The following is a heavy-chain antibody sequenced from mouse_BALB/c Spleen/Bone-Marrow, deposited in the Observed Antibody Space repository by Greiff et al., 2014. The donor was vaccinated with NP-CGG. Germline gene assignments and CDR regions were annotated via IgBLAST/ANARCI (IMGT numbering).Heavy chain of an antibody. Sequence: LQESGADLMKPGASVKISCKATGYRFNSYWIEWVKQRPGHGLKWIGEILPGSGSTNFNGKFKGKATFTAYTSSNTAYMQISSLTSEDSAVYYCARLGIRSFDYWGQGTTLTVSS. CDR3: ARLGIRSFDY. D-gene: IGHD3-1*01. CDR2: ILPGSGST. V-gene: IGHV1-9*01. J-gene: IGHJ2*01. CDR1: GYRFNSYW.